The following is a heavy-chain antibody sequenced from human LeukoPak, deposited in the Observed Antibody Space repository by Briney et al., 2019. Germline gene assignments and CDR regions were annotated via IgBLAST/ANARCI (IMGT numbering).Heavy chain of an antibody. Sequence: ASVKVSFKASGYTFTSYGISWVRQAPGQGLEWMGWISAYNGNTNYAQKLQGRVTMTTDTSTSTAYMELRSLRSDDTAVYYCARDCSSTSCLGYFQHWGQGTLVTVSS. D-gene: IGHD2-2*01. V-gene: IGHV1-18*01. J-gene: IGHJ1*01. CDR3: ARDCSSTSCLGYFQH. CDR2: ISAYNGNT. CDR1: GYTFTSYG.